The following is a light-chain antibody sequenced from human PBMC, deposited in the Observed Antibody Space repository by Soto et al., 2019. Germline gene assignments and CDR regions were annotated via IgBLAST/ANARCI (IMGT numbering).Light chain of an antibody. J-gene: IGKJ3*01. CDR1: QGISSY. CDR3: QQLNSYP. CDR2: AAS. Sequence: DIQLTQSPSFLSASVGDRVTITCRASQGISSYLAWYQQKPGKAPKLLIYAASTLQSGVPSRFSGSGSGTEFTLTISSLQPEDFATYYCQQLNSYPFGPGTKVDIK. V-gene: IGKV1-9*01.